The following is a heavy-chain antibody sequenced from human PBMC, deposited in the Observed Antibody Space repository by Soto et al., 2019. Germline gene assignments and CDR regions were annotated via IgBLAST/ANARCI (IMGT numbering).Heavy chain of an antibody. CDR1: GFAFNNYG. D-gene: IGHD2-2*01. J-gene: IGHJ4*02. V-gene: IGHV3-21*01. CDR3: AREDSIIIPAVSDF. CDR2: ISKSDYT. Sequence: GGSLRLSSTVSGFAFNNYGINWVRQAPGKGLEWVSSISKSDYTYYPDSVKGRFTISRDNAKNSVSLQMNTLRAEDTAVYYCAREDSIIIPAVSDFWGQGTLVTVSS.